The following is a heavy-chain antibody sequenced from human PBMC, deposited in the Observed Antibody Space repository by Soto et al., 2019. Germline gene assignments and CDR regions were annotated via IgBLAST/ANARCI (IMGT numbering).Heavy chain of an antibody. D-gene: IGHD4-17*01. CDR3: ARGRHDYGYNWFDP. Sequence: ASVKVSCKASGYTFANYGMHWVRQVPGQRLEWMGWINAGNGNTKYSQKFQDRVNINRDTSASTGYMELSSLRPEDTAVYYCARGRHDYGYNWFDPWGQGTLVTVSS. CDR2: INAGNGNT. CDR1: GYTFANYG. J-gene: IGHJ5*02. V-gene: IGHV1-3*01.